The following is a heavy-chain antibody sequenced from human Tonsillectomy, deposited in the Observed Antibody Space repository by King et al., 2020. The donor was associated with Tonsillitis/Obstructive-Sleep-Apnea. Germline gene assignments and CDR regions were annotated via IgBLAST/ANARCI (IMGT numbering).Heavy chain of an antibody. V-gene: IGHV3-15*01. CDR1: GFTFSNAW. Sequence: QLVQSGGGLVKPGGSLRLSCAASGFTFSNAWMSWVRQAPGKGLEWGGRIKSKNDGGTTDYGAPVKGSFTISRNDSKNTLYLQMNSLKTEDTAVYYCTTNPLAYCGGDCYSVGWGQGTLVTVSS. CDR2: IKSKNDGGTT. D-gene: IGHD2-21*01. J-gene: IGHJ4*02. CDR3: TTNPLAYCGGDCYSVG.